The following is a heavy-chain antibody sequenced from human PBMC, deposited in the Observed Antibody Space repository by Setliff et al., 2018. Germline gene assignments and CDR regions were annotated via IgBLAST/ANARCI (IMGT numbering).Heavy chain of an antibody. V-gene: IGHV4-59*08. J-gene: IGHJ4*02. D-gene: IGHD3-22*01. CDR1: GGSISTYY. CDR3: ARHRRDSSGNYFVGLYYFDY. Sequence: SETLSLTCTVSGGSISTYYWSWIRQSPGKGLEWIGYVYYSGSATYNPSLKSRVTMSVDTSKNLFSLKLNSVTAADTALYYCARHRRDSSGNYFVGLYYFDYWGQGTPVTVSS. CDR2: VYYSGSA.